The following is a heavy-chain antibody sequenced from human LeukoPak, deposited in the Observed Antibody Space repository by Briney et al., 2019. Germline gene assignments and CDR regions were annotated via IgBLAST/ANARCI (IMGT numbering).Heavy chain of an antibody. CDR3: ARDRCSSTSCFQKYNWFDP. Sequence: SVKVSCKASGYTFTSYYMHWVRQAPGQGLEWMGGIIPIFGTANYAQKFQGRVTITADESTSTAYMELSSLRSEDTAVYYCARDRCSSTSCFQKYNWFDPWGQGTLVTVSS. V-gene: IGHV1-69*13. D-gene: IGHD2-2*01. CDR1: GYTFTSYY. J-gene: IGHJ5*02. CDR2: IIPIFGTA.